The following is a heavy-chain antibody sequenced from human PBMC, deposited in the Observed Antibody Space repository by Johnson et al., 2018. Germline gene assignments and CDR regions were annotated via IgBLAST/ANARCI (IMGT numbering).Heavy chain of an antibody. Sequence: QVQLQESGPGLVKPSETLSLTCTVSGGSISSYYWSWIRQPPGKGLEWIGYIYYSGSTNYNPSLKSRVTISVDTSKNQFSLKLSSVTAADTAVYYCARDSLLDPYGSGSYYTYYYYGMDVWGQGTTVTVSS. CDR2: IYYSGST. CDR1: GGSISSYY. V-gene: IGHV4-59*01. CDR3: ARDSLLDPYGSGSYYTYYYYGMDV. J-gene: IGHJ6*02. D-gene: IGHD3-10*01.